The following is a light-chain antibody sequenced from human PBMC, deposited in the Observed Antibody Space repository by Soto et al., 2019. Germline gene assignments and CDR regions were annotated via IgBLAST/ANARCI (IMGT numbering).Light chain of an antibody. CDR3: ASWDDRLNGLYV. CDR2: TNN. J-gene: IGLJ1*01. V-gene: IGLV1-44*01. CDR1: NSNLGTNT. Sequence: QSVLTQPPSTSGTPGQRVTISCSGSNSNLGTNTVNWYQQLPGTAPKLLIYTNNQRPSGVPDRFSGSKSGTSASLAISGLQAEDEADYYCASWDDRLNGLYVFGTGTKVTVL.